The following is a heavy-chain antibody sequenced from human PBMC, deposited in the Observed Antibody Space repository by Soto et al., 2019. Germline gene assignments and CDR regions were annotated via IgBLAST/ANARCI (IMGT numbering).Heavy chain of an antibody. D-gene: IGHD6-13*01. Sequence: EVQVVESGGGLVQPGGSLRLSCAVSGFTASSNYMSWVRQAPGKGLEWVSVIYSGGDTYYADSVKGRFAISRDDSKNTLYLRMNSLRVEDTAVYYCARRHTSSWYYFDYWGQGTLVTVSS. CDR1: GFTASSNY. CDR3: ARRHTSSWYYFDY. J-gene: IGHJ4*02. V-gene: IGHV3-66*04. CDR2: IYSGGDT.